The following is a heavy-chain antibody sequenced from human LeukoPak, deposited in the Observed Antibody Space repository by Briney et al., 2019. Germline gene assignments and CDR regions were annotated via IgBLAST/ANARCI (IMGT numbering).Heavy chain of an antibody. CDR1: GFTFSSYS. V-gene: IGHV3-21*01. CDR3: AREYCSGSNCYSDAFDI. D-gene: IGHD2-15*01. CDR2: ISSSSNYI. J-gene: IGHJ3*02. Sequence: GGSLRLSCAASGFTFSSYSMNWVRRAPGKGLEWVSSISSSSNYIYYADSVKGRFTISRDNAKNSLYLQMNSLRAEDTAVYYCAREYCSGSNCYSDAFDIWGQGTMVTVSS.